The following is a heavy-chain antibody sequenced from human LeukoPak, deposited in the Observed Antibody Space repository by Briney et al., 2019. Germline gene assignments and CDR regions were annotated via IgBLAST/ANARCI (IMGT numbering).Heavy chain of an antibody. J-gene: IGHJ4*02. Sequence: GGSLRLSCAVSGFDVSSNYMNWVRQAPGKGLEWVSVIYSGADTDYADSVRGRFTISRDNSNNRVYLQMNSVRAEDAAVYFCARAVVVTAIPDFFDYWGQGTLVTVSS. CDR3: ARAVVVTAIPDFFDY. D-gene: IGHD2-21*02. CDR2: IYSGADT. V-gene: IGHV3-66*01. CDR1: GFDVSSNY.